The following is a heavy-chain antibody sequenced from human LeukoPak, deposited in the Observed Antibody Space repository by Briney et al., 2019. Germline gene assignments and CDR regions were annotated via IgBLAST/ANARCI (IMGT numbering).Heavy chain of an antibody. CDR1: GGTFSSYA. V-gene: IGHV1-69*05. CDR3: ARDLGVTRDRLNDAFDI. Sequence: GSSVKVSCKASGGTFSSYAISWVRQAPGQGLEWMGGIIPIFGTANYAQKFQGRVTITTDEPTSTAYMELSSLRSEDTAVYYCARDLGVTRDRLNDAFDIWGQGTMVTVSS. D-gene: IGHD4-23*01. J-gene: IGHJ3*02. CDR2: IIPIFGTA.